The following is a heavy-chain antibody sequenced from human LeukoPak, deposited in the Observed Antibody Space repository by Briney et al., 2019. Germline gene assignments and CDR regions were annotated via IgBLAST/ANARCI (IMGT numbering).Heavy chain of an antibody. CDR3: ARPNYYDSSGYPGPDAFDI. D-gene: IGHD3-22*01. CDR2: ISAYNGNT. V-gene: IGHV1-18*01. CDR1: GYTFTSYG. Sequence: GASVKVSCKASGYTFTSYGISWVRQAPGQGLEWMGWISAYNGNTNYAQKLQGRVTMTTDTSTSTAYMELRSLRSDDTAVYYCARPNYYDSSGYPGPDAFDICGQGTMVTVSS. J-gene: IGHJ3*02.